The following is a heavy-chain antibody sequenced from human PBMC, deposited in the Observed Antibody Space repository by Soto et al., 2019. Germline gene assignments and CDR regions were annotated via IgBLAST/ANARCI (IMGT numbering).Heavy chain of an antibody. CDR1: GYNFNNYW. D-gene: IGHD4-17*01. CDR3: ARDLDSGGKSETLEI. CDR2: IHPSKSST. Sequence: GESLKISCKVSGYNFNNYWIAWVRQMPGKGLEWMGIIHPSKSSTRYSPSFEGQVTISADESISTAYLQWSSLKASDTAMYYCARDLDSGGKSETLEIWGQGT. J-gene: IGHJ3*02. V-gene: IGHV5-51*01.